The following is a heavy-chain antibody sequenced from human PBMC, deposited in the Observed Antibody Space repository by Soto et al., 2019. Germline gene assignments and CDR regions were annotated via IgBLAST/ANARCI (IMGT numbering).Heavy chain of an antibody. J-gene: IGHJ5*02. CDR1: GGSISHYY. CDR3: ARDRSTYGRGGTGEVTANWIDP. D-gene: IGHD2-8*01. CDR2: AYYSGST. V-gene: IGHV4-59*01. Sequence: SETLSLSCSVSGGSISHYYWSWIRQSPGKGLKWIGYAYYSGSTDYNPSLKSRVTMSVDTSKNQVSLNLNSVTTADTAVYYCARDRSTYGRGGTGEVTANWIDPWGPGTLVTVSS.